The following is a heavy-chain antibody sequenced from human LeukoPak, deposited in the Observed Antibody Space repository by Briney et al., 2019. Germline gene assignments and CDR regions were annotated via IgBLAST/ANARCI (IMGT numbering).Heavy chain of an antibody. CDR3: ARAAGRGDWSYFDY. CDR1: GGSISSYY. D-gene: IGHD2-21*02. J-gene: IGHJ4*02. CDR2: IYTSGST. Sequence: PSETLSLTCTVSGGSISSYYWSWIRQPAGKGLEWIGRIYTSGSTNYNPSLKSRVTISVDTSKNQFSLKLSSVTAADTAVYYCARAAGRGDWSYFDYWGQGTLVTVSS. V-gene: IGHV4-4*07.